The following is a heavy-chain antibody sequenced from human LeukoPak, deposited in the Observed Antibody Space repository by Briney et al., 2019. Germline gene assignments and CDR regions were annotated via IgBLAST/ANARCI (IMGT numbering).Heavy chain of an antibody. D-gene: IGHD1-1*01. CDR3: ASEVRLERRGFDY. J-gene: IGHJ4*02. CDR2: MNPNSGNT. V-gene: IGHV1-8*01. Sequence: GASVKVSCKASGYTFTSYDINWVRQATGQGLEGMGWMNPNSGNTGYAQKFQGRVTMTRNTSISTDYMELSSLRSEDTAVYYCASEVRLERRGFDYWGQGTLVTVSS. CDR1: GYTFTSYD.